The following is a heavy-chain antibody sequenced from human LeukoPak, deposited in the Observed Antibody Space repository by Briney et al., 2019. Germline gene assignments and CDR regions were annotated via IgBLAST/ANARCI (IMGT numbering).Heavy chain of an antibody. CDR1: EFTFSNYN. CDR2: ITSTSNTL. CDR3: ARGPVVVAATLDY. J-gene: IGHJ4*02. V-gene: IGHV3-48*01. D-gene: IGHD2-15*01. Sequence: GGSLRLSCAAPEFTFSNYNMNWVRQAPGKGLEWVSYITSTSNTLYYADSVKGRFTISRDNAKNSLYLQMNSLRAEDTAVYYCARGPVVVAATLDYWGQGTLVTVSS.